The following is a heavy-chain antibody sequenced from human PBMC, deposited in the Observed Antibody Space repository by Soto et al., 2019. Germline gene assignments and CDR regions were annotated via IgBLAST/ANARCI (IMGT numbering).Heavy chain of an antibody. J-gene: IGHJ4*02. CDR1: GGSFSGYY. D-gene: IGHD3-9*01. Sequence: SETLSLTCAVYGGSFSGYYWSWIRQPPGKGLEWIGEINHSGSTNYNPSLKSRVTISVDTSKNQFSLKLSSVTAADTAVYYCARAYYDILTGYYHFDYWGQGTLVTVSS. V-gene: IGHV4-34*01. CDR2: INHSGST. CDR3: ARAYYDILTGYYHFDY.